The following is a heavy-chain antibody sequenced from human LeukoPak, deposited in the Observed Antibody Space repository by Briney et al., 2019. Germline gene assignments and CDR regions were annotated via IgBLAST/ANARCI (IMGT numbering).Heavy chain of an antibody. V-gene: IGHV3-30-3*01. D-gene: IGHD1-26*01. Sequence: GRSLRLSCAASGFTFSSYAMHWVRQAPGKGLEWVAVISYDGSNKYYADSVKGRFTISRDNSKNTLYLQMNSLRAENTAVYYCARDGGSGSYFPYNWFDPWGQGTLVTVSS. J-gene: IGHJ5*02. CDR1: GFTFSSYA. CDR3: ARDGGSGSYFPYNWFDP. CDR2: ISYDGSNK.